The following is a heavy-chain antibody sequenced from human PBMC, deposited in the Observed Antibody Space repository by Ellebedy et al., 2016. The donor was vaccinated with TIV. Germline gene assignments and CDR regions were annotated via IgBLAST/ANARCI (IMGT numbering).Heavy chain of an antibody. J-gene: IGHJ4*02. CDR3: AKESGPHGRTGYVFDY. CDR2: ISHTGSRT. V-gene: IGHV3-23*01. D-gene: IGHD3/OR15-3a*01. Sequence: GESLKISCAASGFTFNSYAMSWVRQAPGKGLEWVSTISHTGSRTYYANSVEGRFIISRDNSKRTLYLQMNSLRPEDTAVYYCAKESGPHGRTGYVFDYWGQGTLVTASS. CDR1: GFTFNSYA.